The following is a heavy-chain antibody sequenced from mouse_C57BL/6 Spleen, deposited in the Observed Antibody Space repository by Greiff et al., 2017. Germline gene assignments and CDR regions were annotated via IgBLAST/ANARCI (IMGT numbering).Heavy chain of an antibody. Sequence: VQLQQSGAELAKPGASVKLSCKASGYTFTSYWMHWVKQRPGQGLAWIGYINPSSGYTKYTQKFKDKATLTADNSSSTAYMQLSSLTSEDSAVYYCAREVHYDYGSSAPILDYWGQGTTLTVSS. CDR1: GYTFTSYW. CDR3: AREVHYDYGSSAPILDY. D-gene: IGHD1-1*01. V-gene: IGHV1-7*01. CDR2: INPSSGYT. J-gene: IGHJ2*01.